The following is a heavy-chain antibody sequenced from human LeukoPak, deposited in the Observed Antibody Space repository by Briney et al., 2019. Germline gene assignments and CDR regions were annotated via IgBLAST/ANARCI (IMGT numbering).Heavy chain of an antibody. Sequence: PGGSLRLSCAASGFTFSSYWMSWVRRAPGKGLEWVANIKQDGSEKYYVDSVKGRFTISRDNAKNSLYLQMNSLRAEDTAVYYCARRPAWERYPIDYWGQGTLVTVSS. V-gene: IGHV3-7*01. CDR1: GFTFSSYW. D-gene: IGHD1-1*01. J-gene: IGHJ4*02. CDR2: IKQDGSEK. CDR3: ARRPAWERYPIDY.